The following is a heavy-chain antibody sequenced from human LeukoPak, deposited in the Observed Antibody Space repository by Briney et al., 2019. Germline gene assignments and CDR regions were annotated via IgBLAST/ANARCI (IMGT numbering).Heavy chain of an antibody. CDR2: ISYDGSNK. CDR3: ARDPAYYGGNSVYFDY. V-gene: IGHV3-30*04. J-gene: IGHJ4*02. Sequence: SCKASGGTFSSYAMHWVRQAPGKGLEWVAVISYDGSNKYYADSVKGRFTISRDNSKNTLYLQMNSLRAEDTAVYYCARDPAYYGGNSVYFDYWGQGTLVTVSS. CDR1: GGTFSSYA. D-gene: IGHD4-23*01.